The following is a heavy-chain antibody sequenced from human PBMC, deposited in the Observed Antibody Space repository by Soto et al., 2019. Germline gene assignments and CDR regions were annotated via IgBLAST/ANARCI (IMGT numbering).Heavy chain of an antibody. CDR3: ARDGGVRWGLRGAFDY. J-gene: IGHJ4*02. V-gene: IGHV4-39*02. CDR2: IYYSGNS. Sequence: QLQLQESGPGLVKPSETLSLTCTVSGGSISNSGYYWGWIRQPPGKGLEWIGSIYYSGNSYYNPSSTSRVTISLDTSKNQFSLKMTSVTAADTAVSYCARDGGVRWGLRGAFDYWGQGALVTVSS. CDR1: GGSISNSGYY. D-gene: IGHD3-16*01.